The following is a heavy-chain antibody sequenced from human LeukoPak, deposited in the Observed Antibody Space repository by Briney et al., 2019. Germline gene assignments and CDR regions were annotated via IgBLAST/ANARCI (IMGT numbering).Heavy chain of an antibody. Sequence: SETLSLTCTVSGGSISSSSYYWGWIRQPPGKGLEWIGSIYYSGSTYYNPSLKSRVTISVDTSKNQFSLKLSSVTAADTAVYYCARGPLTLQYGGPFDYWGQGTLVTVSS. CDR3: ARGPLTLQYGGPFDY. CDR1: GGSISSSSYY. J-gene: IGHJ4*02. CDR2: IYYSGST. V-gene: IGHV4-39*07. D-gene: IGHD3-10*01.